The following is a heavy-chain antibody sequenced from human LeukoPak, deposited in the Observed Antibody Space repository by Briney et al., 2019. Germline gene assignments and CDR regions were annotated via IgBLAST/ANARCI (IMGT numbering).Heavy chain of an antibody. CDR3: ARASITIFGVAYGTDV. CDR1: GGSISSGSYY. Sequence: SETLSLTCTVSGGSISSGSYYWSWIRQPAGKGLEWIGRIYTSGSTNYNPSLKSRVTISVDTSKNQFSLKLSSVTAADTAVYYCARASITIFGVAYGTDVWGQGTTVTVSS. V-gene: IGHV4-61*02. CDR2: IYTSGST. J-gene: IGHJ6*02. D-gene: IGHD3-3*01.